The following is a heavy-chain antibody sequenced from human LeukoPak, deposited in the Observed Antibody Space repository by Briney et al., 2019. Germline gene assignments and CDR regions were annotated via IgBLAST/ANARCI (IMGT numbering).Heavy chain of an antibody. CDR2: IYYSGST. V-gene: IGHV4-39*07. J-gene: IGHJ4*02. CDR3: ARERRWFGAYLDY. D-gene: IGHD3-10*01. CDR1: GGSISSSNYY. Sequence: PSETLSLTCTVSGGSISSSNYYWGWIRQPPGKGLEWIGNIYYSGSTNYNPSLKSRVTISVDTSKNQFSLKLSSVTAADTAVYYCARERRWFGAYLDYWGQGTLVTVSS.